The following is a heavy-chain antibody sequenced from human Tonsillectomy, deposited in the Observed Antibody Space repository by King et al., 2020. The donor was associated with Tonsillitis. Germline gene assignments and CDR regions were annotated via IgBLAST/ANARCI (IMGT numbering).Heavy chain of an antibody. V-gene: IGHV4-61*02. CDR1: GGSISSGSYY. Sequence: VQLQESGPGLVKPSQTLSLTCTVSGGSISSGSYYWSWIRQPAGKGLEWIGRIYTSGSTNYNPSLKSRVTMSVDTSRNQFSLKLSSVTAADTAVYYCARSLVPAANYYYYYMDVWGKGTTVTVSS. D-gene: IGHD2-2*01. CDR2: IYTSGST. J-gene: IGHJ6*03. CDR3: ARSLVPAANYYYYYMDV.